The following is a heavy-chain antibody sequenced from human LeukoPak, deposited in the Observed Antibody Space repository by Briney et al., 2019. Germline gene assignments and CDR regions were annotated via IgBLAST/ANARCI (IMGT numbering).Heavy chain of an antibody. CDR1: GFTFSSYG. CDR2: IRYDGSNK. D-gene: IGHD5-18*01. CDR3: AKDGVRPQKYGYGPNWFDP. Sequence: PGGSLRLSCAASGFTFSSYGMHWVRQAPGKGLEWVAFIRYDGSNKFYADSVKGRFTISRDNSKNTLYLQMNSLRAEDTAVYYCAKDGVRPQKYGYGPNWFDPWGKGTLVTVSS. V-gene: IGHV3-30*02. J-gene: IGHJ5*02.